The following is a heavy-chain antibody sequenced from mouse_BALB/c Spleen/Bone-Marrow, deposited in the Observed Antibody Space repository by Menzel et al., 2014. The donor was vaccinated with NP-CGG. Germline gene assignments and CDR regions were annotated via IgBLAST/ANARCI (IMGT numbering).Heavy chain of an antibody. V-gene: IGHV1-18*01. Sequence: VQLQQPGPELVKPGASMKISCKTSGYSFTGYTMNWVKQSHGKNLEWIGLINPYNGGTSYSQNFKGKATLTVDKSSSTAYMELLSLTSEDSAVYYCARDYYGSTSYYYAMDYWGQGTSVTVSS. J-gene: IGHJ4*01. CDR2: INPYNGGT. CDR1: GYSFTGYT. CDR3: ARDYYGSTSYYYAMDY. D-gene: IGHD1-1*01.